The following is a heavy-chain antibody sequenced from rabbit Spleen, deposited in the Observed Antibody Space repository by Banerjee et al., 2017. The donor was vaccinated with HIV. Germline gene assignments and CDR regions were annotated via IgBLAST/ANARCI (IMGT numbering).Heavy chain of an antibody. CDR3: ARDSSSGGWGDWDL. CDR1: GFSFSTGYY. J-gene: IGHJ4*01. Sequence: QSLEESGGDLVKPGASLTLTCTASGFSFSTGYYMCWVRQAPGKGLEWIACIGVGGGSTYYASWAKGRFTISKTSSTTVTLQMTSLTAADTATYFCARDSSSGGWGDWDLWGPGTLVTVS. D-gene: IGHD1-1*01. CDR2: IGVGGGST. V-gene: IGHV1S40*01.